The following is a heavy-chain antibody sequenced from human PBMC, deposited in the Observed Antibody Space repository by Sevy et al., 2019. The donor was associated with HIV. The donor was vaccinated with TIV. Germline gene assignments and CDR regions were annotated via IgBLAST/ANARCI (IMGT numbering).Heavy chain of an antibody. Sequence: GGYLRLSCAASGFTTGFTFSDYWMAWVRQAPGKGLEWVANIKEDGTEIYYLDSLKGRFTISRDNAKNLLYLQMNSLRAEDTAVYYCARGGYYGYSGLDYWGHGTLVTVSS. V-gene: IGHV3-7*01. CDR1: GFTTGFTFSDYW. CDR2: IKEDGTEI. J-gene: IGHJ4*01. CDR3: ARGGYYGYSGLDY. D-gene: IGHD3-10*01.